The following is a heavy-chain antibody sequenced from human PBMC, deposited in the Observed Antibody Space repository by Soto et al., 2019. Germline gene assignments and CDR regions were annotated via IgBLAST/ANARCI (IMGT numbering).Heavy chain of an antibody. CDR1: GDSISSSHW. CDR2: ISHSGIT. D-gene: IGHD3-22*01. V-gene: IGHV4-4*02. J-gene: IGHJ4*02. Sequence: QVQLQESGPGLVRPSGALSVTCAVSGDSISSSHWWSWVRQSPGKGLEWIGEISHSGITNYNPSLKSRVTISGDKSKKQLSLKLTSVTAADTAVYYCARVRYDRSGFDHWGQGTLGSVSS. CDR3: ARVRYDRSGFDH.